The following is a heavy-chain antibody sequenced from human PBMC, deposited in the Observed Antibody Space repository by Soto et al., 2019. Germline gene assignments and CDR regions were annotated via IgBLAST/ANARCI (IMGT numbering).Heavy chain of an antibody. CDR1: GGSITSGNSYS. CDR3: ARAVAPYFGTWFDP. CDR2: ISHTGST. V-gene: IGHV4-30-2*01. J-gene: IGHJ5*02. D-gene: IGHD3-10*01. Sequence: PSETLSLTCAVSGGSITSGNSYSWSWIRQPPEKGLEWIGSISHTGSTSYNPSLKSRLTMSVDKSKNQFSLRLSSVTAADMAVYYCARAVAPYFGTWFDPWGQGILVTVSS.